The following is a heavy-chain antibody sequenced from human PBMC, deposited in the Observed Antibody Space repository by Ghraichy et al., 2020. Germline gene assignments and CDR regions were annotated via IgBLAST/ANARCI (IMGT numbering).Heavy chain of an antibody. CDR2: SSGSGGKV. V-gene: IGHV3-23*01. J-gene: IGHJ4*02. D-gene: IGHD5-12*01. Sequence: GESLNISCAASGFTFSSYAMGWVRQAPGKGLEWVSGSSGSGGKVYYADSVKGRFTISSDNSRNTLYLQMNSLRAEDTAVYYCAKDPGGYVVFWGQGSLVTVSS. CDR3: AKDPGGYVVF. CDR1: GFTFSSYA.